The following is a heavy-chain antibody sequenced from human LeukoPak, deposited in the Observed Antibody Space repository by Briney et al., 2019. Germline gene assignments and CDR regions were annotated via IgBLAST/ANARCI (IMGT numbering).Heavy chain of an antibody. CDR1: GDSVSSNSAA. Sequence: SQTLSLTCAISGDSVSSNSAAWNWIRQSPSRGLEWLGRTYYRSKWYNDYAVPVKSRITINPDTSKNQFSLQLNSVTPEDTAVYYCARDRPYTEKSFYYYYMDVWGKGTTVTVSS. CDR2: TYYRSKWYN. D-gene: IGHD1-14*01. V-gene: IGHV6-1*01. CDR3: ARDRPYTEKSFYYYYMDV. J-gene: IGHJ6*03.